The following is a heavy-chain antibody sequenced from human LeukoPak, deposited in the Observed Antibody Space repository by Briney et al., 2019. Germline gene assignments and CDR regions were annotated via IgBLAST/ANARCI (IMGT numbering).Heavy chain of an antibody. D-gene: IGHD3-22*01. CDR1: GYTFTDYW. Sequence: KDGESLKISCKASGYTFTDYWIGWVRQMPGKGLEWMGIIYPGESDIRYSPSFQGQVTISADKSISTAYLQWSSLKAADTAMYYCARGDDSSGYLTSFDYWGQGTLVTVSS. V-gene: IGHV5-51*01. J-gene: IGHJ4*02. CDR3: ARGDDSSGYLTSFDY. CDR2: IYPGESDI.